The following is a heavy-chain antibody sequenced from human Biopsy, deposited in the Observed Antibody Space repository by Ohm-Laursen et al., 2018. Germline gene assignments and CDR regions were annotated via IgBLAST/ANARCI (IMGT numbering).Heavy chain of an antibody. V-gene: IGHV1-24*01. D-gene: IGHD1-1*01. Sequence: ASVKVSCKISGYTLTELSMHWVRQAPGRGLEWMGGFAPENGKTIYAQKFQGRVTMTEDTSTDTVYMELSSLRSEDTAVYYCAADINVWNVNYWGQGTQVTFSS. CDR1: GYTLTELS. CDR2: FAPENGKT. J-gene: IGHJ4*02. CDR3: AADINVWNVNY.